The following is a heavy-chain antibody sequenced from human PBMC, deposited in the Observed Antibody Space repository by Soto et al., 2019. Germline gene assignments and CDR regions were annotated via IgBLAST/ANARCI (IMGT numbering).Heavy chain of an antibody. CDR3: ARGGKRQQLTY. CDR1: GGSFSGYY. CDR2: INHSGST. V-gene: IGHV4-34*01. D-gene: IGHD6-13*01. Sequence: SETLSLTCAVYGGSFSGYYWSWIRQPPGKGLEWIGEINHSGSTNYNPSLKSRVTISVDTSKNQFSLKLSSVTAADTAVYYCARGGKRQQLTYWGQGTLVTVSS. J-gene: IGHJ4*02.